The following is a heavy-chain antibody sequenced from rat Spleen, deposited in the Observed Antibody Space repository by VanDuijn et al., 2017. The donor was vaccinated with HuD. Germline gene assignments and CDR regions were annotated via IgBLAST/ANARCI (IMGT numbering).Heavy chain of an antibody. CDR2: IIYDGSRT. D-gene: IGHD1-9*01. Sequence: EVQLVESGGGLVQPGRSLKLSCAASGFTFSDYNMAWVRQAPKKGLEWVATIIYDGSRTYYRDSVKGRFTISRDNAKSTLYLQMDSLRSEDTATYYCATSSTYYGYTSYWYFDFWGPGTMVTVSS. J-gene: IGHJ1*01. V-gene: IGHV5S10*01. CDR1: GFTFSDYN. CDR3: ATSSTYYGYTSYWYFDF.